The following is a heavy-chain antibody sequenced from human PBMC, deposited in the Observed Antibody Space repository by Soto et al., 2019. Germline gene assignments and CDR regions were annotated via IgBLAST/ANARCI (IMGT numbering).Heavy chain of an antibody. V-gene: IGHV3-30*09. J-gene: IGHJ4*02. CDR1: GSSVSAYT. Sequence: QVQLVESGGGVVQPGRSLRLSCAASGSSVSAYTVHWVRQAPGKGLEWVAVISSDGNHKYYTDSVKGRFAISRDTSTNTVFLQMSSLGPEDTAVYYCARWEQPLFDYWGQGTLVTVSS. CDR2: ISSDGNHK. CDR3: ARWEQPLFDY. D-gene: IGHD1-1*01.